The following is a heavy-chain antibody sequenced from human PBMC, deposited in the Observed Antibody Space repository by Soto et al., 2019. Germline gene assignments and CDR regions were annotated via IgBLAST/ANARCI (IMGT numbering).Heavy chain of an antibody. D-gene: IGHD4-17*01. CDR2: TYYRSKWSH. V-gene: IGHV6-1*01. Sequence: SQTLSITCISSGDSVSSNSVAWNWIRQSPSGGLEWLGRTYYRSKWSHDYAVSVESRITINPDTSKNQFSLQLDSVTPADTAVYYCARDSPGYGDYVLFDYWGQGTLVTVSS. J-gene: IGHJ4*02. CDR1: GDSVSSNSVA. CDR3: ARDSPGYGDYVLFDY.